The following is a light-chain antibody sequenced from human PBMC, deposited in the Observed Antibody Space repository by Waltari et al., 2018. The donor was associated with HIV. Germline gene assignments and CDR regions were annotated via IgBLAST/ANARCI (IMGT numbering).Light chain of an antibody. CDR3: CSYAGTYTYTWL. CDR1: SSDVGGTNY. Sequence: QSALTQPRSVSESPGQSVPISCSGTSSDVGGTNYVSWYQQHPGNAPKLIIYGVSEWPSGVPDRFSGSKSGNTASLTISGLQAEDEADYYCCSYAGTYTYTWLFGGGTKLTVL. V-gene: IGLV2-11*01. J-gene: IGLJ3*02. CDR2: GVS.